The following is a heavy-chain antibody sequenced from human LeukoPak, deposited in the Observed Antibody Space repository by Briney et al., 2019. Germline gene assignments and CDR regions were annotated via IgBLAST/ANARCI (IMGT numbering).Heavy chain of an antibody. Sequence: PGGSLRLSCAASGFPFTSGFTFSDYYMSWIRQAPGKGLEWVSYISSTSAYTGYADSVKGRFTISRDNANNSLFLQMNGLRAEDTAIYYCARGGTGAFDYWGQGTLVTVSS. J-gene: IGHJ4*02. CDR2: ISSTSAYT. V-gene: IGHV3-11*06. CDR3: ARGGTGAFDY. CDR1: GFPFTSGFTFSDYY. D-gene: IGHD2-8*02.